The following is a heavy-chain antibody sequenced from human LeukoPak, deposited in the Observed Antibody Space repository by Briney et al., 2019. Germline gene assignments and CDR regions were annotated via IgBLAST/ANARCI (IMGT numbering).Heavy chain of an antibody. J-gene: IGHJ4*02. Sequence: PSETLSLTCNVSGGSITSYYWNWIQQPPGKGLEWIGYIYYTGSTNSNPSLRSRVTMSLDTSKNQFSLKLSSVTATDTARYYCAGSYFYDGNRYFDYWGQGALVTVSS. D-gene: IGHD3-22*01. V-gene: IGHV4-59*08. CDR3: AGSYFYDGNRYFDY. CDR1: GGSITSYY. CDR2: IYYTGST.